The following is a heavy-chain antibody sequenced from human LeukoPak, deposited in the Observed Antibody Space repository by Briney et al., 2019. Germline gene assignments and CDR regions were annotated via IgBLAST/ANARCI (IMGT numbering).Heavy chain of an antibody. V-gene: IGHV1-2*02. CDR3: ARDRTLGYDSSGYYYYFDY. Sequence: ASVKVSCKASGYTFTGYYIHWVRQAPGQGLEWMGWINPNSGGTNYAQKFQGRVTMTRDTSISTAYMELSRLRSDDTAVYYCARDRTLGYDSSGYYYYFDYWGQGTLVTVSS. CDR2: INPNSGGT. J-gene: IGHJ4*02. D-gene: IGHD3-22*01. CDR1: GYTFTGYY.